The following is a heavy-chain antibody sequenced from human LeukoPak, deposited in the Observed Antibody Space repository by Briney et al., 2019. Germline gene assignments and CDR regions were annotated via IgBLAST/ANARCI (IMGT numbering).Heavy chain of an antibody. CDR3: ARSGSFSPTYYFDY. D-gene: IGHD1-26*01. CDR1: GFTFSSYA. V-gene: IGHV3-23*01. Sequence: GGSLRLSCAASGFTFSSYAMSWVRQAPGKGLEWVSGISGSGGSTYYADSVEGRFTISRDNSKNTLYLQMNSLRAEDSAVYYCARSGSFSPTYYFDYWGQGTLVTVSS. J-gene: IGHJ4*02. CDR2: ISGSGGST.